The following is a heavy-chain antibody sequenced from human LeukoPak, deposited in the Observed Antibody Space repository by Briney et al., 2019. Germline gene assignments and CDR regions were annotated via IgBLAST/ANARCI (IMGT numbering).Heavy chain of an antibody. Sequence: ASVKVSCKASGYTFTGYYMHWVRQAPGQGLEWMGRINPNSGGTNYAQKFQGRVTMTRDTSISTAYMELSSLRSEDTAVYYCARGYCSGGSCYGYNWFEPWGQGTLVTVSS. CDR3: ARGYCSGGSCYGYNWFEP. D-gene: IGHD2-15*01. CDR2: INPNSGGT. V-gene: IGHV1-2*06. J-gene: IGHJ5*02. CDR1: GYTFTGYY.